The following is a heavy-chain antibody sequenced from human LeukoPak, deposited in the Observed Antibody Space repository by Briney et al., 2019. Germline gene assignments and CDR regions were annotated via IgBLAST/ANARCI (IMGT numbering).Heavy chain of an antibody. CDR3: ARDRIIYGDYGDAFDI. CDR1: GFTFYTYS. J-gene: IGHJ3*02. Sequence: TSGGSLRLSCAASGFTFYTYSMNWVRQAPGKGLEWVSSISSSSNYIYYADSVKGRFTISRNNAKNSLYLQMNSLRAEDTAVYYCARDRIIYGDYGDAFDIWGQGTMVTVSS. CDR2: ISSSSNYI. V-gene: IGHV3-21*01. D-gene: IGHD4-17*01.